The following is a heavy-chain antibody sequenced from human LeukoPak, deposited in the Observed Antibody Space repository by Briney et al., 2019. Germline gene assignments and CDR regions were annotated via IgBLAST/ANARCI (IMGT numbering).Heavy chain of an antibody. Sequence: GGSLRLSCAASGFTFSSYEMNWVRQASGKGLEWASYISSSGSTIYYADSVKGRFTISRDNAKNSLYLQMNSLRAEDTAVYYCARNSGSYSAEDAFDIWGQGTMVTVSS. CDR1: GFTFSSYE. CDR2: ISSSGSTI. D-gene: IGHD1-26*01. V-gene: IGHV3-48*03. CDR3: ARNSGSYSAEDAFDI. J-gene: IGHJ3*02.